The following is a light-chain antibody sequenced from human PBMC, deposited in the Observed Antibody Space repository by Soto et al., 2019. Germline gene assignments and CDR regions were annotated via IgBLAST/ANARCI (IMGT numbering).Light chain of an antibody. CDR1: QSMSRSS. Sequence: EIVLTQSPGTLSLSPGERATLSCRASQSMSRSSLAWYQQKLGLPPRLLIYGASNRATGIPDRFSGGGSGTDFTLIISRLEPEDFAGYYCHQYDSSPRTFGQGTKVEVK. J-gene: IGKJ1*01. CDR3: HQYDSSPRT. CDR2: GAS. V-gene: IGKV3-20*01.